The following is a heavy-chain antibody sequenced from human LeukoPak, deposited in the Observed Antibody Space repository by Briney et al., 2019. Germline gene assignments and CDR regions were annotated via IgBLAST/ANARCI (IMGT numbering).Heavy chain of an antibody. CDR3: ARAYSSSSGRDAFDS. D-gene: IGHD6-6*01. CDR1: GFTFSSYG. CDR2: ISSSSSTI. J-gene: IGHJ3*02. Sequence: QPGGSLRLSCAASGFTFSSYGMHWVRQAPGKGLEWVSYISSSSSTIYYADSVKGRFTISRDSAKTSLFLQMNSLRDEDTAVYYCARAYSSSSGRDAFDSWGLGTLVTVSS. V-gene: IGHV3-48*02.